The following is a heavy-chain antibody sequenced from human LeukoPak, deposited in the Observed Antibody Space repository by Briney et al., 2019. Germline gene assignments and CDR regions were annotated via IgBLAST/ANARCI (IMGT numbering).Heavy chain of an antibody. CDR1: GYTLTELS. Sequence: ASVKVSCKVSGYTLTELSMHWVRQAPGKGLEWMGGFDPEDGETIYAQKFQGRVTMTEDTSTDTAYMELSSLRSEDTAVYYCARVVRYYYGSGSSYYFDYWGQGTLVTVSS. CDR3: ARVVRYYYGSGSSYYFDY. J-gene: IGHJ4*02. D-gene: IGHD3-10*01. V-gene: IGHV1-24*01. CDR2: FDPEDGET.